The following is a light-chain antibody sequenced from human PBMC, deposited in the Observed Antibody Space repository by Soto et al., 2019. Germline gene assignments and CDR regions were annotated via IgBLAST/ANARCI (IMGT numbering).Light chain of an antibody. CDR2: GAS. CDR1: QNINNY. Sequence: DIELTQSPPSLAASVGDRVTITCRASQNINNYFIWYQQKPGKAPQLLIYGASILQSGVPSRFSGSASGTDFTLTIGSLQPEDFATYYCQESYSVPGTFGQGTKVEI. V-gene: IGKV1-39*01. J-gene: IGKJ1*01. CDR3: QESYSVPGT.